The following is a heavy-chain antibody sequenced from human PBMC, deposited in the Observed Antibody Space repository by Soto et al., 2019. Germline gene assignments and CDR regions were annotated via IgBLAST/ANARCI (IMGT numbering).Heavy chain of an antibody. D-gene: IGHD2-2*01. CDR1: GDSISSDTYY. CDR3: ARLHCSSTSCYSYYYYYVDV. V-gene: IGHV4-39*01. J-gene: IGHJ6*03. Sequence: QLQLQESGPGLVKPSETLSLTCAVSGDSISSDTYYWGWIRQPPGTGLEWIASIYYSGSTYYNPSLKSRVTISADTSKNQFSLKLTSVTAAAAAVYYCARLHCSSTSCYSYYYYYVDVWGKGTTVTVS. CDR2: IYYSGST.